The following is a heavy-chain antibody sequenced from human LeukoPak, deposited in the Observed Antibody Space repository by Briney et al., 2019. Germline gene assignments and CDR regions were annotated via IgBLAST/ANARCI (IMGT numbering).Heavy chain of an antibody. V-gene: IGHV4-39*07. CDR2: INHSGST. D-gene: IGHD3-9*01. J-gene: IGHJ4*02. Sequence: SETLSLTCTVSGGSISSGDYYWSWIRQPPGKGLEWIGEINHSGSTNYNPSLKSRVTISVDTSKNQFSLKLSSVTAADTAVYYCARGRGYDILTGYFDYWGQGTLVTVSS. CDR3: ARGRGYDILTGYFDY. CDR1: GGSISSGDYY.